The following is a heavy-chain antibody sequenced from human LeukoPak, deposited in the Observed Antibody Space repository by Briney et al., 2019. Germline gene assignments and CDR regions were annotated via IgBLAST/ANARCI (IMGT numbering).Heavy chain of an antibody. Sequence: GASVKVSCKASGYTFTSYGISWVRQAPGQELEWMGWISAYNGNTNYAQKLQGRVTMTTDTSTSTAYMELRSLRSDDTAVYYCARELGIAAAGALDYWGQGTLVTVSS. D-gene: IGHD6-13*01. CDR3: ARELGIAAAGALDY. J-gene: IGHJ4*02. V-gene: IGHV1-18*01. CDR2: ISAYNGNT. CDR1: GYTFTSYG.